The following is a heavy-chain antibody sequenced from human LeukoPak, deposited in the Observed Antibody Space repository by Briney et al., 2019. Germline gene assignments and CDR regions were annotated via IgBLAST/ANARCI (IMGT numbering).Heavy chain of an antibody. Sequence: GESLKISCEASGYTFTASWIGWVRQMPGKGLEWMGFIYPGDSNSRYSPSFQGQVTISVDKSISTAYVQWSSLKASDTAMYYCARHYYYGSGTYSYFDYWGQGTLVTVSS. D-gene: IGHD3-10*01. CDR3: ARHYYYGSGTYSYFDY. CDR1: GYTFTASW. V-gene: IGHV5-51*01. J-gene: IGHJ4*02. CDR2: IYPGDSNS.